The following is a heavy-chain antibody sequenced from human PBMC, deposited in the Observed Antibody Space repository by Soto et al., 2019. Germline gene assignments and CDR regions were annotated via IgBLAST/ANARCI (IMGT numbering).Heavy chain of an antibody. CDR2: IYWDDDK. D-gene: IGHD2-2*01. Sequence: QITLKESGPTLVKPTQTLTLTCTFSGFSLSADGVGVGWIRQPPGKALEWLALIYWDDDKRYRPSLKSRLTLTKDTSKNQVVRTMTNMAPVDTAKYYCAHAYGGTSWPNDAFDVWGQGTVVTVSS. J-gene: IGHJ3*01. CDR3: AHAYGGTSWPNDAFDV. V-gene: IGHV2-5*02. CDR1: GFSLSADGVG.